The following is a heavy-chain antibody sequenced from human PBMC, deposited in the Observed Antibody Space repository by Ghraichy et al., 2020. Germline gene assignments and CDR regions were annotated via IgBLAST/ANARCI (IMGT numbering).Heavy chain of an antibody. CDR1: GGSISSSNW. CDR2: IYHSGST. CDR3: AREPPSPDPLVWLRLGYFDY. D-gene: IGHD5-12*01. V-gene: IGHV4-4*02. J-gene: IGHJ4*02. Sequence: SETLSLTCAVSGGSISSSNWWSWVRQPPGKGLEWIGEIYHSGSTNYNPSLKSRVTISVDKSKNQFSLKLSSVTAADTAVYYCAREPPSPDPLVWLRLGYFDYWGQGTLVTVSS.